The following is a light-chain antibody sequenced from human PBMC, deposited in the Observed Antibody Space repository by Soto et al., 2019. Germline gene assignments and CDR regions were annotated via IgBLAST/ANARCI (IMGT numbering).Light chain of an antibody. Sequence: EIVMTQSPATLSVSPGERASLSCRASQSVGSNLAWYQQTAGQAPRLLIYGASTRATGIPPRSSGSGSGTESTITISSRQSEDFAFYSCQQYTNWPYTFGQGTKLEI. CDR3: QQYTNWPYT. CDR1: QSVGSN. V-gene: IGKV3-15*01. J-gene: IGKJ2*01. CDR2: GAS.